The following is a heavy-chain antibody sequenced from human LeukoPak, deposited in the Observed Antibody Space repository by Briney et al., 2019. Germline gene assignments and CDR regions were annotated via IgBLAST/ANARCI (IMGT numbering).Heavy chain of an antibody. V-gene: IGHV1-2*02. D-gene: IGHD3-10*01. CDR3: ARVQRDSNSGTYLLDY. J-gene: IGHJ4*02. Sequence: ASVKVSCKASGYTFTDYYIHWVRQAPGQGLEWMGWINPHSGDTYYAQKFQGRVTMTRDTSISTAYMVLSRLRSDDTAVYYCARVQRDSNSGTYLLDYLGQGTLVTVSS. CDR2: INPHSGDT. CDR1: GYTFTDYY.